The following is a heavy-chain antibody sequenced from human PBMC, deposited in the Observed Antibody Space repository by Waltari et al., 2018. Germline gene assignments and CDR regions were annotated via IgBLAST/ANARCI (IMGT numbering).Heavy chain of an antibody. J-gene: IGHJ6*02. Sequence: EVQLVESGGDLVQPGGCMSRSCAGFHFSDYLMSWVRQAPGKGLEWVAIINPDRSSIYYLDSVKGRFTISRDNAKKSLYLQMNSLRVEDTAVYYCAGDRESRWGQGTTVTVSS. CDR1: FHFSDYL. CDR2: INPDRSSI. V-gene: IGHV3-7*01. CDR3: AGDRESR.